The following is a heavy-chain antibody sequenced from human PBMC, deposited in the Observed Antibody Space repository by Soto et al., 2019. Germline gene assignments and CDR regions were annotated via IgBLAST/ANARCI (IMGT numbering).Heavy chain of an antibody. D-gene: IGHD1-1*01. Sequence: QVQLVQSGAEVKKPGSSVKVSCKASGGTFSSYAISWVRQAPGQGLEWMGGIIPIIGTANYAQKFQGRVTITADKSTSTAYMELSSLRSEDTAVYYCARDHRPGTNLEIYNWFDPWGQGTLVTVSS. J-gene: IGHJ5*02. CDR3: ARDHRPGTNLEIYNWFDP. CDR2: IIPIIGTA. CDR1: GGTFSSYA. V-gene: IGHV1-69*06.